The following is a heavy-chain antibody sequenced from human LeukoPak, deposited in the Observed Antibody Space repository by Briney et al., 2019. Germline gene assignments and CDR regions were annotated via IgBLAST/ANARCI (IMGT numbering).Heavy chain of an antibody. CDR3: ASGYGDCGLRYYYGMDV. J-gene: IGHJ6*02. Sequence: GGSLRLSYAASGFTVSSNYMSWVRQAPGKGLEWVSVIYSGGSTYYADSVKGRFTISRDNSKNTLYLQMNSLRAEDTAVYYCASGYGDCGLRYYYGMDVWGQGTTVTVSS. CDR2: IYSGGST. D-gene: IGHD4-17*01. CDR1: GFTVSSNY. V-gene: IGHV3-53*01.